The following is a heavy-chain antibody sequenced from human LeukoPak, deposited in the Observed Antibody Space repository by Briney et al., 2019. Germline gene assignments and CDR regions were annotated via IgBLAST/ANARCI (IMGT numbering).Heavy chain of an antibody. CDR3: ASALGYYDSSGYYSYYFDY. D-gene: IGHD3-22*01. V-gene: IGHV1-69*05. J-gene: IGHJ4*02. CDR2: IIPIFGTA. Sequence: GQXLXWMXRIIPIFGTANYTQKFQGRVTITTDESTSTAYMELSSLRSEDTAVYYCASALGYYDSSGYYSYYFDYWGQGTLVTVSS.